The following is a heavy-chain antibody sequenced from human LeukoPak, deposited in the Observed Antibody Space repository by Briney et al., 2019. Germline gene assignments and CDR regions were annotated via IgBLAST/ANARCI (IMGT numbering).Heavy chain of an antibody. CDR3: AREFRSGGSPNSFAAIPDENWFDP. D-gene: IGHD2-15*01. CDR2: IYYSGST. Sequence: PSETLSLTCTVSGGSISSSSYYWGWIRQPPGKGLEWIGSIYYSGSTYYNPSLKSRVTISVDTSKNQFSLKLSSVTAADTAVYYCAREFRSGGSPNSFAAIPDENWFDPWGQGTLVTVSS. J-gene: IGHJ5*02. V-gene: IGHV4-39*07. CDR1: GGSISSSSYY.